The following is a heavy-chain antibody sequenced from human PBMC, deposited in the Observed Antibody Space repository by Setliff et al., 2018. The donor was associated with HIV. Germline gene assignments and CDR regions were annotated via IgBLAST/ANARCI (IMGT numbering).Heavy chain of an antibody. Sequence: ASVKVSCKASGYTFSSYAITWVRQAPGQGLEWMGSINLYKDDTHYAQKFQDRVAMTADTSTNTVYMELRSLRSDDTAVYYCARGGLATGAFDIWGQGTMVTVSS. J-gene: IGHJ3*02. D-gene: IGHD5-12*01. CDR2: INLYKDDT. CDR1: GYTFSSYA. V-gene: IGHV1-18*01. CDR3: ARGGLATGAFDI.